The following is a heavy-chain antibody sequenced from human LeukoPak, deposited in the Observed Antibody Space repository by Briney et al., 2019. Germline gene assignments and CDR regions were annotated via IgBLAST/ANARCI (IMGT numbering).Heavy chain of an antibody. D-gene: IGHD3-10*01. J-gene: IGHJ6*03. Sequence: ASVKVSCKASGGSFSTSGFNWVRQATGQGLEWMGWMNPNSGNTGYAQKFQGRVTMTRNTSISTAYMELSSLGSEDTAVYYCARATTTGGLWFGELFVYYYYYYMDVWGKGTTVTVSS. CDR3: ARATTTGGLWFGELFVYYYYYYMDV. CDR2: MNPNSGNT. V-gene: IGHV1-8*02. CDR1: GGSFSTSG.